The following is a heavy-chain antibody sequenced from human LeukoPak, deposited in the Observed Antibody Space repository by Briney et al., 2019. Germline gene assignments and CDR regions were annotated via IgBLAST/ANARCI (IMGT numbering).Heavy chain of an antibody. D-gene: IGHD5-24*01. CDR1: GGSFSGYY. CDR2: INHSGST. J-gene: IGHJ3*02. CDR3: ATADGNDAFDI. Sequence: PSETLSLTCAVYGGSFSGYYWSWIRQPPGKGLEWIGEINHSGSTNYNPSLKSRVTISVDTSKNQFSLKLSSVTAADTAVYYCATADGNDAFDIWGQGTMVTVSS. V-gene: IGHV4-34*01.